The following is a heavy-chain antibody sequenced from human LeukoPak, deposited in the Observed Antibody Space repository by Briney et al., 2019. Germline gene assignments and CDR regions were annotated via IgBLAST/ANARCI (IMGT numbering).Heavy chain of an antibody. CDR3: ARDGGSGTSTGYNGYYYYGMDV. CDR2: IYSGDST. Sequence: PGGSLRLSCAASGFTVINNYMSWVRQAPGKGLEWVSFIYSGDSTYYADSVKGRFTISRDSSKNTVHLQMNGLRAEDTAVYYCARDGGSGTSTGYNGYYYYGMDVWGQGTTVTVSS. D-gene: IGHD3-9*01. V-gene: IGHV3-66*01. CDR1: GFTVINNY. J-gene: IGHJ6*02.